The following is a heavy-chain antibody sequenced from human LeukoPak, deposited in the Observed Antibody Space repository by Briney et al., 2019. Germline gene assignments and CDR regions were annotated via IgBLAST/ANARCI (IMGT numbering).Heavy chain of an antibody. J-gene: IGHJ4*02. V-gene: IGHV3-49*04. D-gene: IGHD3-10*01. CDR2: IRSKVYGGTT. CDR3: TLTMVRGVSIDDY. Sequence: GGSLRLSCTASGFIFCDYAMSWVRQAPGKGREWVGFIRSKVYGGTTEYAPSVKGRFTISRDDSKSIAYLQMNSLKTEDTAVYYCTLTMVRGVSIDDYWGQGTLVTVSS. CDR1: GFIFCDYA.